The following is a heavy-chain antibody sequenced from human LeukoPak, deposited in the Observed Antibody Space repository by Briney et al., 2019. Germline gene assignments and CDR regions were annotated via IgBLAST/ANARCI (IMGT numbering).Heavy chain of an antibody. CDR1: GGTFSSYA. D-gene: IGHD4-17*01. Sequence: SVKVSCKASGGTFSSYAISWVRQAPGQGLEWMGGIIPIFGTANYTQKFQGRVTITADESTSTAYMELSSLRSEDTAVYYCARNGDYVLHWFDPWGQGTLVTVSS. CDR2: IIPIFGTA. J-gene: IGHJ5*02. V-gene: IGHV1-69*13. CDR3: ARNGDYVLHWFDP.